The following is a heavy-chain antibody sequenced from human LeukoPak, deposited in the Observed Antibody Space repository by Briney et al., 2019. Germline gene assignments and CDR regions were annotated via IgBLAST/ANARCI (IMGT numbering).Heavy chain of an antibody. CDR1: GFTFSSYS. CDR2: IGGPGAPT. J-gene: IGHJ2*01. V-gene: IGHV3-23*01. D-gene: IGHD2-15*01. CDR3: ARGATRATRHFDL. Sequence: QLGGSLRLSCVASGFTFSSYSLTWVRQTPEKGLAWVSIIGGPGAPTFYADSVEGRFTISRDNSKNTVYLQMNSLRAEDTALYFCARGATRATRHFDLWGRSTLVTVSS.